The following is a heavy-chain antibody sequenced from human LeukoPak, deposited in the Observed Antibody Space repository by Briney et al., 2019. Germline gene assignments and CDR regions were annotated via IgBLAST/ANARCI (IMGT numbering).Heavy chain of an antibody. Sequence: SETLSLTCTVSGGSISSGSYYWSWIRQPAGKGLEWIGRIYTSGSTHYNPSPKSRVTISVDSSKNQFSVKLSSVTAADTAVYYCARDGLNTMVRGKIHYYYMDAWGKGTTVTVSS. CDR2: IYTSGST. CDR1: GGSISSGSYY. D-gene: IGHD3-10*01. J-gene: IGHJ6*03. CDR3: ARDGLNTMVRGKIHYYYMDA. V-gene: IGHV4-61*02.